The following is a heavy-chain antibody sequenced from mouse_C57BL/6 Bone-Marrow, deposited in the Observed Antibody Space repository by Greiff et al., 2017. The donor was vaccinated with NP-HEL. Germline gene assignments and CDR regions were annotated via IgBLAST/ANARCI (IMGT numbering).Heavy chain of an antibody. CDR3: ARHGSSYWYFDV. V-gene: IGHV1-63*01. J-gene: IGHJ1*03. D-gene: IGHD1-1*01. CDR2: IYPGGGYT. Sequence: VKLQQSGAELVRPGTSVKMSCKASGYTFTNYWIGWAKQRPGHGLEWFGDIYPGGGYTNYNEKFKGKATLTADKSSSTAYMQFSSLTSEDSAIYYCARHGSSYWYFDVWGTGTTVTVSS. CDR1: GYTFTNYW.